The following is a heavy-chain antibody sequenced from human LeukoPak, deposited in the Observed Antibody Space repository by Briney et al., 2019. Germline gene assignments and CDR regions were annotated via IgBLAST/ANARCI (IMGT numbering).Heavy chain of an antibody. V-gene: IGHV4-39*07. CDR3: ARVFDS. CDR2: VCYTGKT. CDR1: GGSVSTSDYY. Sequence: SETLSLTCTVSGGSVSTSDYYWGWIRQSPVQGLEWIGDVCYTGKTNYNLSLRGRATISIDTSKNQFSLKLTYVTAADSAVYYCARVFDSCGEGSLVSVSS. J-gene: IGHJ4*02.